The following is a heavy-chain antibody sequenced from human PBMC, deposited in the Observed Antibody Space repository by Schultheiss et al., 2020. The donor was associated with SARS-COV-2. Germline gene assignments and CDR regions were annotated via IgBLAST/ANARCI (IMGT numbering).Heavy chain of an antibody. Sequence: GESLKISCAASGFTFSSYGMHWVRQAPGKGLEWVAVIWYDGSNKYYADSVKGRFTISRDNSKNTLYLQMNSLRAEDTAVYYCARGPWLGIDYWGQGTLVTVSS. CDR3: ARGPWLGIDY. CDR2: IWYDGSNK. V-gene: IGHV3-33*01. J-gene: IGHJ4*02. D-gene: IGHD6-19*01. CDR1: GFTFSSYG.